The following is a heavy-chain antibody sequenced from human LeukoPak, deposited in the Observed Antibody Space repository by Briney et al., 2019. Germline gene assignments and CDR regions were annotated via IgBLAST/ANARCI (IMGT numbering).Heavy chain of an antibody. Sequence: GGSLRLSCAASGFTFDDYGMSWVRQAPGKGLEWVSGINWNSGSRGYGDSVKGRFTISRDNAKNSLYLRMNSLRAEDTALYYCARGIDSGYDYFDNWGQGTLVTVSS. CDR2: INWNSGSR. J-gene: IGHJ4*02. CDR3: ARGIDSGYDYFDN. V-gene: IGHV3-20*04. D-gene: IGHD5-12*01. CDR1: GFTFDDYG.